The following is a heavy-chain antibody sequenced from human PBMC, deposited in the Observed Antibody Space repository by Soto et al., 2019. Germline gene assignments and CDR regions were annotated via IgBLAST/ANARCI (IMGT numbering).Heavy chain of an antibody. V-gene: IGHV5-51*01. Sequence: GESLKISCKASGYSFTSYWIGWVRQMPGKGLEWMGIIYPGDSESRYSPSFQGQVTISADKSISTAYLQWSSLRASETAMYYCARKGGRGMNDAFDIWGQGTTVTVSS. CDR1: GYSFTSYW. J-gene: IGHJ3*02. D-gene: IGHD3-16*01. CDR3: ARKGGRGMNDAFDI. CDR2: IYPGDSES.